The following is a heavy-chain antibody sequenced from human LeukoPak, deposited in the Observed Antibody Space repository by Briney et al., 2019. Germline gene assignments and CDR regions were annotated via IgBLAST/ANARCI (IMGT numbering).Heavy chain of an antibody. CDR1: GHSWSIIA. CDR3: LKVGLGRCIRGPTGS. V-gene: IGHV3-23*01. J-gene: IGHJ3*01. CDR2: I. Sequence: PGGSLRLSCEISGHSWSIIALNWARQAPGKGLDWVSAIYADSVKGRFTISRDNSHNTLYLQINARGAEATPYYYCLKVGLGRCIRGPTGSWGQGTMATVSS. D-gene: IGHD1-26*01.